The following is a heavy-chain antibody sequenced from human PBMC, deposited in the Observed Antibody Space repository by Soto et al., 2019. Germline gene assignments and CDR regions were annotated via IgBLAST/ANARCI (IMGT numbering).Heavy chain of an antibody. CDR3: AREYSSSAPDAFDI. D-gene: IGHD6-6*01. Sequence: LGESLKISCKGSGYSFTSYWISWVRQMPGKGLEWMGRIDPSDSYTNYSPSFQGHVTISADKSISTAYLQWSSLKASDTAMYYCAREYSSSAPDAFDIWGQGTMVTVSS. V-gene: IGHV5-10-1*01. CDR2: IDPSDSYT. J-gene: IGHJ3*02. CDR1: GYSFTSYW.